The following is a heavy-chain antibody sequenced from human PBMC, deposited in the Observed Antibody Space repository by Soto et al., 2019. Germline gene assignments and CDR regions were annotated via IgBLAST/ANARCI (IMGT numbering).Heavy chain of an antibody. J-gene: IGHJ6*02. CDR3: TRVYCGGDCYYYYYYGMDV. V-gene: IGHV1-69*13. CDR1: GGTFSSYA. Sequence: SVKVSCKASGGTFSSYAISWVRQAPGQGLEWMGGIIPIFGTANYAQKFQGRVTITADESTSTAYMELSSLRSEDTAVYYCTRVYCGGDCYYYYYYGMDVWGQGTTVTVSS. CDR2: IIPIFGTA. D-gene: IGHD2-21*02.